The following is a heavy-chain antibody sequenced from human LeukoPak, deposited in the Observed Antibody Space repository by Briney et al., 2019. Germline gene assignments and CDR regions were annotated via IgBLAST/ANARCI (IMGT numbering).Heavy chain of an antibody. CDR3: ARTHIVVVTAISMWFDP. CDR2: SYYSGST. J-gene: IGHJ5*02. Sequence: SETLSLTCTVSGGSISSGGYYWSWIRQHPGKGLEWIGYSYYSGSTYYNPSLNSRVSISVDTSKNQFPLKLSSVTAADTAVYYCARTHIVVVTAISMWFDPWGQGTLVTVSS. CDR1: GGSISSGGYY. D-gene: IGHD2-21*02. V-gene: IGHV4-31*03.